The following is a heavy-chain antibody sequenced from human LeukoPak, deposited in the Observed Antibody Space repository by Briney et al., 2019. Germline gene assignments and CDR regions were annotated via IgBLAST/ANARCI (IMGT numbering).Heavy chain of an antibody. CDR1: RFTVSTNY. V-gene: IGHV3-53*01. CDR2: IYSGGST. CDR3: ARDDSSGYYHDY. D-gene: IGHD3-22*01. Sequence: GGSLRLSCAASRFTVSTNYMSWVRQAPGKGLEWVSVIYSGGSTYYADSVKGRFTISRDNSKNTLYLQMNSLRAEDTAVYYCARDDSSGYYHDYWGQGTLVTVSS. J-gene: IGHJ4*02.